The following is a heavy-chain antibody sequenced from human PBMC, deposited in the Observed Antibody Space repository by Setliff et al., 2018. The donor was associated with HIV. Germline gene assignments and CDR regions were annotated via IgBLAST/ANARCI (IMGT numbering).Heavy chain of an antibody. V-gene: IGHV4-61*02. J-gene: IGHJ3*02. Sequence: PSETLSLTCTVSGGSISSGSYYWSWIRQPAGKGLEWIGRIYTSGSTNYNPSLKSRVTISADTSNNQFSLRLTSMTAADTAVYYCAKTSVGATGLYALDIWGQGTMVTVSS. D-gene: IGHD1-26*01. CDR3: AKTSVGATGLYALDI. CDR2: IYTSGST. CDR1: GGSISSGSYY.